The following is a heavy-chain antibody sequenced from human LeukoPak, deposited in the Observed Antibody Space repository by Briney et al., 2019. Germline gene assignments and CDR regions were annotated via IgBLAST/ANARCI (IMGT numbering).Heavy chain of an antibody. Sequence: GGSLRLSCAASGFTFSSYAMSWVRQAPGKGLEWVSAISGSGGSTYYADSVKGRFTISRDNSKNTLFLQMNSLRAEDTAVYYCAKVKGVYDFSYSDYWGQGTLVTVST. CDR3: AKVKGVYDFSYSDY. D-gene: IGHD3-3*01. CDR2: ISGSGGST. J-gene: IGHJ4*02. V-gene: IGHV3-23*01. CDR1: GFTFSSYA.